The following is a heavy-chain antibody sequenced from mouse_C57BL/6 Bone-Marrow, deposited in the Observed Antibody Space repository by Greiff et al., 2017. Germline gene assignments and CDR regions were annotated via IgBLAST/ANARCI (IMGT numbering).Heavy chain of an antibody. CDR2: IYPGGGYT. J-gene: IGHJ4*01. CDR3: ALYYGSPAMDY. V-gene: IGHV1-63*01. CDR1: GYTFTNYW. D-gene: IGHD1-1*01. Sequence: QVQLQQSGAELVRPGTSVKMSCKASGYTFTNYWIGWAKQRPGHGLEWIGDIYPGGGYTNYNEKFKGKATLTADKSSSTAYMQFSSLTSEDAAIYYCALYYGSPAMDYWGQGTSVTVSS.